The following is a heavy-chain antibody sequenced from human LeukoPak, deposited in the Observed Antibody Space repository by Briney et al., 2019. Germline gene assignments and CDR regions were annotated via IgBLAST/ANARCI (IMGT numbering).Heavy chain of an antibody. Sequence: SETLSLTCTVSGGSISSYYWSWIRQPPGKGLEWIGYIYYSGSTNYNPSLKSRVTISVDTSKNQFSLKLSSVTAADTAVYYCARRLSSNPYNYYFDYWGQGTLVTVSS. CDR3: ARRLSSNPYNYYFDY. J-gene: IGHJ4*02. V-gene: IGHV4-59*08. D-gene: IGHD4-11*01. CDR1: GGSISSYY. CDR2: IYYSGST.